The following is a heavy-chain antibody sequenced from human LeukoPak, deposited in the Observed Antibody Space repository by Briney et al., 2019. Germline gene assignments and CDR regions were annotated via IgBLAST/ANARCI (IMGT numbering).Heavy chain of an antibody. Sequence: GGSLRLSCAASGFTFSDYYMSWIRQAPGKGLEWVSYISSSSYTNYADSVKGRFTISRDNAKNSLYLQMNSLRAEDTAVYYCARDQRDYYDSSGNGYFQHWGQGALVTVSS. CDR1: GFTFSDYY. D-gene: IGHD3-22*01. CDR3: ARDQRDYYDSSGNGYFQH. J-gene: IGHJ1*01. CDR2: ISSSSYT. V-gene: IGHV3-11*06.